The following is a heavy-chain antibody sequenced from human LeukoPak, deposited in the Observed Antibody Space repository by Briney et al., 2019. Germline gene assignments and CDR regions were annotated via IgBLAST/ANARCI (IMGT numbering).Heavy chain of an antibody. Sequence: AGSLRLSCAVSGFLFNNYWMSWVRQAPGKGLEWVGNIDERGSGKWYVDSVKGRFTMSRDNAKNSLFLEMNSMRVEDTAVYYCARDRGDGYNYRSPFDSWGQGTLVTVSS. V-gene: IGHV3-7*01. CDR3: ARDRGDGYNYRSPFDS. CDR2: IDERGSGK. CDR1: GFLFNNYW. J-gene: IGHJ4*02. D-gene: IGHD5-24*01.